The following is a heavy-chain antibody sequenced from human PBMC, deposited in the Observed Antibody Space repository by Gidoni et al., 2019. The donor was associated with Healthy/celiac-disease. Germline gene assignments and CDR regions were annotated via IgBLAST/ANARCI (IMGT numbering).Heavy chain of an antibody. Sequence: QVQLVESGGGVVQPGRSLRLSCTASGFTFSSYGMHWVRQAPGKGLGLVAVISYDGSNKYYADSVKGRFTISRDNSKNTLYLQMNSLRAEDTAVYYCAKDQVEQLVSSYYYYGMDVWGQGTTVTVSS. CDR3: AKDQVEQLVSSYYYYGMDV. D-gene: IGHD6-13*01. CDR1: GFTFSSYG. CDR2: ISYDGSNK. V-gene: IGHV3-30*18. J-gene: IGHJ6*02.